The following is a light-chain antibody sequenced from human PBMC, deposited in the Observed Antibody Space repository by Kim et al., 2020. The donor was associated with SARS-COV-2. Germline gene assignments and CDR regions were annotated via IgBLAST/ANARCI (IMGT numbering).Light chain of an antibody. J-gene: IGLJ2*01. CDR3: CSYAGSYTVV. V-gene: IGLV2-11*01. Sequence: GQSVTISCPGTSSDVGGYNYVSWYQQHPGKAPKLMIYDVSKRPSGVPDRFSGSKSGNTASLTISGLQAEDESDYYCCSYAGSYTVVFGGGTKLTVL. CDR1: SSDVGGYNY. CDR2: DVS.